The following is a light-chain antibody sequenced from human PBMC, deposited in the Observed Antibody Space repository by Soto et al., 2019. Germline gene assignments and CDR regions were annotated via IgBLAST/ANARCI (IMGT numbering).Light chain of an antibody. Sequence: EIVMTQSPATLSVSPGEGATLSCMASQNVINNLAWYQQKPGQAPRLLIYGASTRATGIPARFSGSGSGTEFTLTISSLQSEDFAVYYCQQYNNWPPELTFGGGTKVDIK. J-gene: IGKJ4*01. CDR3: QQYNNWPPELT. V-gene: IGKV3-15*01. CDR2: GAS. CDR1: QNVINN.